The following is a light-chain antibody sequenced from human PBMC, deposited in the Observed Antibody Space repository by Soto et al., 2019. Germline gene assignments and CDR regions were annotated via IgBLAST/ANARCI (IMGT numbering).Light chain of an antibody. V-gene: IGLV5-45*02. Sequence: QPVLTQPSSLSASPGASASLTCTLRSGINVGTYRIYWYQQKPGSPPQYLLRYKSDSDKQQGSGVPSRFSGSKDASANAGILLISGLQCEDEADYYCMIWHSSAVVFGGGTKLTVL. CDR3: MIWHSSAVV. J-gene: IGLJ2*01. CDR1: SGINVGTYR. CDR2: YKSDSDK.